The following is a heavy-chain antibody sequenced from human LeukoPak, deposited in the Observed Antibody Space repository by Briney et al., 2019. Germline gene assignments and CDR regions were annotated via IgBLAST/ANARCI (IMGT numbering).Heavy chain of an antibody. CDR1: GGSISSSSYY. V-gene: IGHV4-61*05. CDR2: IYYTGST. J-gene: IGHJ4*02. Sequence: PSETLSLTCTVSGGSISSSSYYWSWIRQPPGKGLEWIGFIYYTGSTNCNPSLKSRVTTSIDTSKNQFSLKLSSVTAADTAVYYCARHFNWGSWYFDYWGPGTLVTVSS. CDR3: ARHFNWGSWYFDY. D-gene: IGHD7-27*01.